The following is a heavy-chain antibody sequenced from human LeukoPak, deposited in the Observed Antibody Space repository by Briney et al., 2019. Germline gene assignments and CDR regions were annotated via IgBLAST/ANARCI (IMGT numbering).Heavy chain of an antibody. CDR1: GFTFRTYS. V-gene: IGHV3-48*04. D-gene: IGHD3-10*02. J-gene: IGHJ6*04. Sequence: GGSLRLSCAASGFTFRTYSMNWGRQAPGKGLEWVSYISSSGSTIYYADSVKGRFTISRDNAKNSLYLQMNSLRAEDTAVYYCAELGITMIGGVWGKGTTVTISS. CDR2: ISSSGSTI. CDR3: AELGITMIGGV.